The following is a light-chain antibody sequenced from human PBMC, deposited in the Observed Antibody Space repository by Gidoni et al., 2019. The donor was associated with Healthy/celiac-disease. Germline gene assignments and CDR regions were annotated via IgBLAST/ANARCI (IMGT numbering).Light chain of an antibody. CDR1: SSDVGGYNY. CDR3: CSYAGSVV. V-gene: IGLV2-11*01. J-gene: IGLJ2*01. CDR2: DVS. Sequence: QPALTQPRPVSGSPGQSVTISCTGTSSDVGGYNYVSWYQQHPGKAPKLMIYDVSKRPSGVPDRFSGSKSGNTASLTISGLQAEDEADYYCCSYAGSVVFGGGTKLTVL.